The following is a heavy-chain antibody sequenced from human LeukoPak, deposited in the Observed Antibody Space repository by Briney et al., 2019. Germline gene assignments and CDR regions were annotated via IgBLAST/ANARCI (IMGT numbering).Heavy chain of an antibody. Sequence: PSQTLSLTCTVSGNSISSGDYYWSWIRQPAGKGLEWIGRIYTSGSTTYNPSLKSRVTISVDTSKNQFSLKLSSVTAADTAVYYCARGPFIYSGQHRRSYPGYFDYWGQGTLVTVSS. D-gene: IGHD1-26*01. CDR2: IYTSGST. J-gene: IGHJ4*02. V-gene: IGHV4-61*02. CDR1: GNSISSGDYY. CDR3: ARGPFIYSGQHRRSYPGYFDY.